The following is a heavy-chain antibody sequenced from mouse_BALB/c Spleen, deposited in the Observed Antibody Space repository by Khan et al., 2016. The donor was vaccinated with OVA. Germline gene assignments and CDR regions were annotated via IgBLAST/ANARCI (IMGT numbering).Heavy chain of an antibody. CDR2: ISSGADYT. Sequence: EVELVESGGDLVKPGGSLKLSCAASGFTFSAYSMSWVRQTPDKRLEWVATISSGADYTYYPDDVKGRFNISRDNAKNTLYLQMSSLKYEDTAMYYCASHVTGSFAYWGQGTLVTVSA. V-gene: IGHV5-6*01. CDR1: GFTFSAYS. D-gene: IGHD4-1*01. CDR3: ASHVTGSFAY. J-gene: IGHJ3*01.